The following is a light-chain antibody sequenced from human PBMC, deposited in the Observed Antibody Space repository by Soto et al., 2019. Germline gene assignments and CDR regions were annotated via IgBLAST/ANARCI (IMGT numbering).Light chain of an antibody. Sequence: VLTQSPATLSLSPGERATLSCRASQSVSSYLAWYQQKPGQAPRLLVYDVSNRATGIPARFSGGGSGTDFTLTISNLEPEDFAVYYCQQRSDWPWTFGQGTKVDIK. V-gene: IGKV3-11*01. J-gene: IGKJ1*01. CDR1: QSVSSY. CDR2: DVS. CDR3: QQRSDWPWT.